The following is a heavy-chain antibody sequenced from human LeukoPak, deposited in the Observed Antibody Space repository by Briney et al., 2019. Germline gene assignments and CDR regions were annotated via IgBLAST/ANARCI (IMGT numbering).Heavy chain of an antibody. CDR2: IYYSGST. CDR3: ARVSYSSSWLVDY. D-gene: IGHD6-13*01. J-gene: IGHJ4*02. V-gene: IGHV4-59*01. Sequence: SSETLSLTCTVSGGSISSYYWSWIRQPPGKGLEWIGYIYYSGSTNYNPSPKSRVTISVDTSKNQFSLKLSSVTAADTAVYYCARVSYSSSWLVDYWGQGTLVTVSS. CDR1: GGSISSYY.